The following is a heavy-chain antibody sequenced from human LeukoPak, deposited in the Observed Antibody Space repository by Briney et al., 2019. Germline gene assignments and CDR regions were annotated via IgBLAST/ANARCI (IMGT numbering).Heavy chain of an antibody. CDR3: AKRIDIAVVPEAAPHQAFDV. CDR2: ISYDGSNK. Sequence: GGSLRLSCAASGFTFSSYGMHWVRQAPGKGLEWVAVISYDGSNKYYADSVKGRFTISRDNAKNSLYLQMNSLRAEDTAVYYCAKRIDIAVVPEAAPHQAFDVWGQGTMVTVSS. D-gene: IGHD2-2*01. CDR1: GFTFSSYG. V-gene: IGHV3-30*18. J-gene: IGHJ3*01.